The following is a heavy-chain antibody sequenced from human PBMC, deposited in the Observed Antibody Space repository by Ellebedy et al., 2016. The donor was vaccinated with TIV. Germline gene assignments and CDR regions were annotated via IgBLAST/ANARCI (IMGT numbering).Heavy chain of an antibody. CDR2: IKQDGSEQ. D-gene: IGHD6-19*01. Sequence: GESLKISXAASGSSLSNYWMNWVRQAPGKGLEWVAIIKQDGSEQHYVDSVKGRFTISRDNAKNSLYLQMNSLRAEDTAVYYCARMDHRGSGWYFDYWGQGTLVTVSS. J-gene: IGHJ4*02. CDR1: GSSLSNYW. CDR3: ARMDHRGSGWYFDY. V-gene: IGHV3-7*03.